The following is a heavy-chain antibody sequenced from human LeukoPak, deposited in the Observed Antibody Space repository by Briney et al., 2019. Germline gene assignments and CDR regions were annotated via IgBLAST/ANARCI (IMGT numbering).Heavy chain of an antibody. D-gene: IGHD2-15*01. J-gene: IGHJ4*02. V-gene: IGHV6-1*01. CDR2: TYYRSKWYN. CDR1: GDXVSSSSAA. Sequence: SQTLSLTCAISGDXVSSSSAAWNWIRQSPSRGLEWLGRTYYRSKWYNDYAVSVKSRITINPDTSKNQFSLQLKSVTPEDTAVYYCTREPLYCSGGGCFGRFDYWGQGTPVTFSS. CDR3: TREPLYCSGGGCFGRFDY.